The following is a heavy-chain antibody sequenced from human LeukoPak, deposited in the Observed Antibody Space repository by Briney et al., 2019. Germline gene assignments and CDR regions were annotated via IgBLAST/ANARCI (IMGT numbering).Heavy chain of an antibody. D-gene: IGHD3-10*01. CDR1: GGSISSYY. CDR2: IYYSGST. V-gene: IGHV4-59*06. CDR3: AKDQEDAGTDY. Sequence: SPTLSLTWTVSGGSISSYYRSWIRQPPGKGLEWIGYIYYSGSTYYNPSLKSRVTISLDTSKNQFSLKLSSVTAADTAVYYCAKDQEDAGTDYWGQGTLVTVSS. J-gene: IGHJ4*02.